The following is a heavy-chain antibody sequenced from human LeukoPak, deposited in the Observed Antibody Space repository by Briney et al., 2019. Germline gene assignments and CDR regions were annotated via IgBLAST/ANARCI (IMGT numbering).Heavy chain of an antibody. D-gene: IGHD6-13*01. CDR3: ARVSAAGSGFLDL. J-gene: IGHJ2*01. CDR1: GFTFSSYE. Sequence: GGSLRLSCAASGFTFSSYEMNWVRQAPGKGLEWVSYISSSGSTIYYADSVKGRLTTSRDNAKNSLFLQMNSLRVEDTAVYYCARVSAAGSGFLDLWGRGTLVLVSS. CDR2: ISSSGSTI. V-gene: IGHV3-48*03.